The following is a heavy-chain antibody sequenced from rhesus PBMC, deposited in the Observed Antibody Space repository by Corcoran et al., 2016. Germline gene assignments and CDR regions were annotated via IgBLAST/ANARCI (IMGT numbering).Heavy chain of an antibody. CDR3: AREWSHWTIFGLVIHFDY. J-gene: IGHJ4*01. V-gene: IGHV4S10*01. Sequence: QVQLQESGPGVVKPSETLSLMCAVSGGSISDSYRWSWIRQPPGKGLEWIGYIYGISPRTNYNPSLKSRVTISKDTSKNQFSLKLSSVTAADTAVYYCAREWSHWTIFGLVIHFDYWGQGVLVTVSS. CDR2: IYGISPRT. CDR1: GGSISDSYR. D-gene: IGHD3-3*01.